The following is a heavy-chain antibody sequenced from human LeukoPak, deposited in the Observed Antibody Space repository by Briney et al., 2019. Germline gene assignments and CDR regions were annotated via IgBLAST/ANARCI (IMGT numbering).Heavy chain of an antibody. V-gene: IGHV3-30*02. D-gene: IGHD6-13*01. CDR1: GFTFSSYG. Sequence: GGSLRLSCAASGFTFSSYGMNWVRQAPGKGLEWVAFIRSDTTEKYYGDSVKGRFTISRDNSKNTLYLQMDSLRTEDTAVYYCAKIPYNSTWYSWGQGTLVTVSS. J-gene: IGHJ4*02. CDR3: AKIPYNSTWYS. CDR2: IRSDTTEK.